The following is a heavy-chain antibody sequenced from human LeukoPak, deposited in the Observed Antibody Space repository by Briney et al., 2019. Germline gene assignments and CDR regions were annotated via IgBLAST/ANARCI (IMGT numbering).Heavy chain of an antibody. CDR2: ISSSSSYI. D-gene: IGHD1/OR15-1a*01. J-gene: IGHJ4*02. Sequence: PGGSLRLSCAASGFTLSSYWMSWVRQAPGKGLEWVSSISSSSSYIYYADSVKGRFTISRDNAKNSLYLQMNSLRAEDTAVYYCARETPGNWNTLDYWGQGTLVTVSS. CDR3: ARETPGNWNTLDY. CDR1: GFTLSSYW. V-gene: IGHV3-21*01.